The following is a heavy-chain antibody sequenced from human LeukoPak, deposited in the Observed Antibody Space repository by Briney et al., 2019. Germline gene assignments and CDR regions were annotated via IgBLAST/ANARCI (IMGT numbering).Heavy chain of an antibody. CDR3: TTITIAAGILDY. Sequence: GGSLRLSCAASGFTFNNPWMSWVRQAPGKGLEWVGRIKSKTDGGTADYAAPVKGRFTISRGDSKNTLYLQMNSLKIEDTAVYYCTTITIAAGILDYWGQGTLVTVSS. CDR2: IKSKTDGGTA. V-gene: IGHV3-15*01. CDR1: GFTFNNPW. D-gene: IGHD6-13*01. J-gene: IGHJ4*02.